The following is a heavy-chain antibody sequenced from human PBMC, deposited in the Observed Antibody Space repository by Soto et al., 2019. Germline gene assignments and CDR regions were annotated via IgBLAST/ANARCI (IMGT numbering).Heavy chain of an antibody. J-gene: IGHJ6*02. CDR3: ARTLDYGGNVDV. Sequence: GESLKVSRQGSGYSFTSYGSGWVRQMPGKGLEWMGIIYPGDSDTRYSPSFQGQVTISADKSISTAYLQWSSLKASDTAMYYCARTLDYGGNVDVWGQGTTVTVSS. V-gene: IGHV5-51*01. CDR2: IYPGDSDT. CDR1: GYSFTSYG. D-gene: IGHD4-17*01.